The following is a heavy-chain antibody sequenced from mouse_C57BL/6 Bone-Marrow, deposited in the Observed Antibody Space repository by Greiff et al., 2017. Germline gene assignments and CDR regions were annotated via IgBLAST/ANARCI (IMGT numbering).Heavy chain of an antibody. D-gene: IGHD1-1*01. V-gene: IGHV1-50*01. CDR1: GYTFTSYW. CDR3: AHYYGSSFDY. J-gene: IGHJ2*01. Sequence: QVQLQQPGAELVKPGASVKLSCKASGYTFTSYWMQWVKQRPGQGLEWIGEIEPSDSYNNYNQKFKGKATLTVDTSSSTAYMQLSSLTSEDSAVYYCAHYYGSSFDYWGQGTTLTVTS. CDR2: IEPSDSYN.